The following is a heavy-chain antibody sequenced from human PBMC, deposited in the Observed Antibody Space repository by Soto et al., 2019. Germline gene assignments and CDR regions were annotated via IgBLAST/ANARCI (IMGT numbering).Heavy chain of an antibody. Sequence: VGCLRLSCAASGFTVSSNYMSWVCQPPGKGLEWVSVIYSGGSTYYADSAKGRFTISRDNSQDTLYLQMNSLRAEDTGVYHCAREAHYYYGMDVWGQGTTVTVSS. V-gene: IGHV3-53*01. CDR1: GFTVSSNY. CDR3: AREAHYYYGMDV. CDR2: IYSGGST. J-gene: IGHJ6*02.